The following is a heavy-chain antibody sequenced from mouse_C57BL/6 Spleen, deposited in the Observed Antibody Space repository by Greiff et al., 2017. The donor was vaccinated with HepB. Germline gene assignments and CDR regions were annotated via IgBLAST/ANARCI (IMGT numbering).Heavy chain of an antibody. CDR2: ISSGSSTI. Sequence: EVHLVESGGGLVKPGGSLKLSCAASGFTFSDYGMHWVRQAPEKGLEWVAYISSGSSTIYYADTVKGRFTISRDNAKNTLFLQMTSLRSEDTAMYYCARPPYYYGSSYEWYFEVWGTGTTVTVSS. J-gene: IGHJ1*03. V-gene: IGHV5-17*01. CDR3: ARPPYYYGSSYEWYFEV. D-gene: IGHD1-1*01. CDR1: GFTFSDYG.